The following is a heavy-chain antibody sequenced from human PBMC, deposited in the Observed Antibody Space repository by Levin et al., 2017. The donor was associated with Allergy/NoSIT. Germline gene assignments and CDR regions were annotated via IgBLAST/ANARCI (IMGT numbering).Heavy chain of an antibody. CDR2: IYYSGST. D-gene: IGHD2-2*02. J-gene: IGHJ6*02. V-gene: IGHV4-31*03. CDR3: ARDRRGDCSSTSCYIRYYYDGMDG. CDR1: GGSISSGGYY. Sequence: PSETLSLTCTVSGGSISSGGYYWSWIRQHPGKGLEWIGYIYYSGSTYYNPSLKSRVTISVDTSKNQFSLKLSSVTAADTAVYYCARDRRGDCSSTSCYIRYYYDGMDGWGQGTTVTVSS.